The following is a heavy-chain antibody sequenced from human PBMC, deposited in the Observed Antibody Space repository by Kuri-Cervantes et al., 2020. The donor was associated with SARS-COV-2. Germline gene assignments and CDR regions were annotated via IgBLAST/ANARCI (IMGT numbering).Heavy chain of an antibody. V-gene: IGHV4-59*12. D-gene: IGHD2-2*02. CDR2: IYYSGST. J-gene: IGHJ6*02. CDR3: ARRYCSSTSCYTDYGMDV. Sequence: GSLRLSCTVSGGSISSYYWSWIRQPPGKGLEWIGYIYYSGSTNYNPSLKSRVTISVDTSKNQLTLKLSSVTDADTAVYYCARRYCSSTSCYTDYGMDVWGQGTTVTVSS. CDR1: GGSISSYY.